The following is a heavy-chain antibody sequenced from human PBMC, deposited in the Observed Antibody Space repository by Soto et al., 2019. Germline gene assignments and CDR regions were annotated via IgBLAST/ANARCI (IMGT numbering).Heavy chain of an antibody. J-gene: IGHJ6*03. CDR3: ASSPGGIYYYYYMDV. V-gene: IGHV4-59*01. CDR2: IYYSGST. Sequence: PSETLSLTCTVSGGSSSSYYWSWIRQPPGKGLEWIGYIYYSGSTNYNPSLKSRVTISVDTSKNQFSLKLSSVTAADTAVYYCASSPGGIYYYYYMDVWGKGTTVTVSS. CDR1: GGSSSSYY.